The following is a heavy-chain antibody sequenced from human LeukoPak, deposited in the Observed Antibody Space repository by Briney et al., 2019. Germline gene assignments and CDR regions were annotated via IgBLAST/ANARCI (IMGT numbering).Heavy chain of an antibody. CDR3: AMEEAYYYDSSGDFDC. Sequence: SVQVSCKASGGTFSSYAISWVRQPPGQGLEWMGRIIPIFGTANYAQKFQGRVMITTDESTSTAYIELSSLRSEDTAVYYCAMEEAYYYDSSGDFDCWGQGTLVTVSS. D-gene: IGHD3-22*01. J-gene: IGHJ4*02. CDR1: GGTFSSYA. CDR2: IIPIFGTA. V-gene: IGHV1-69*05.